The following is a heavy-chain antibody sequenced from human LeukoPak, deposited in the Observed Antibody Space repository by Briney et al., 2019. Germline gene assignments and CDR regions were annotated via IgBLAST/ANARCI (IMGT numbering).Heavy chain of an antibody. CDR1: GYTLTELS. CDR2: IIPIFGTA. Sequence: SVKVSCKVSGYTLTELSMHWVRQAPGKGLEWMGGIIPIFGTANYAQKFQGRVTITADESTSTAYMELSSLRSEDTAVYYCARDHRDGYPDYWGQGTLVTVSS. V-gene: IGHV1-69*13. D-gene: IGHD5-24*01. CDR3: ARDHRDGYPDY. J-gene: IGHJ4*02.